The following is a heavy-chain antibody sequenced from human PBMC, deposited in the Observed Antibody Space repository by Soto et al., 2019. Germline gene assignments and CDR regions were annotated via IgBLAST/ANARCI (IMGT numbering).Heavy chain of an antibody. V-gene: IGHV4-31*03. J-gene: IGHJ4*02. Sequence: QEQLQESDPGLVKPSQTLSLTCSVSGGSISSGGYYWSWIRQHPEKGLEWIGYIYYSGSTYYNPSLKSRVTITVDRSKSQFSLALGSVTRENPAMYLCARGGLGDNFDYWGQGTLVTVSS. CDR3: ARGGLGDNFDY. D-gene: IGHD3-16*01. CDR1: GGSISSGGYY. CDR2: IYYSGST.